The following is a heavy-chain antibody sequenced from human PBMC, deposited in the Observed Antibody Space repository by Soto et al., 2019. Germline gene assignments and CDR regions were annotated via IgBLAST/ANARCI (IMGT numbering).Heavy chain of an antibody. D-gene: IGHD6-13*01. Sequence: QLQLQESGPGLVKPSETLSLTCTVSGGSISSSSYYWGWIRQPPGKGLEWIGSIYYSGSTYYNPSLKSRVTISVDTSKNQFSLKLSSVTAADTAVYYCASNLIAAAGTRGVGYFDYWGQGTLVTVSS. CDR1: GGSISSSSYY. J-gene: IGHJ4*02. V-gene: IGHV4-39*01. CDR2: IYYSGST. CDR3: ASNLIAAAGTRGVGYFDY.